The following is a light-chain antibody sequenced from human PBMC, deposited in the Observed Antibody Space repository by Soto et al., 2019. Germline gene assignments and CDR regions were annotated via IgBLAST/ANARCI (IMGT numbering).Light chain of an antibody. CDR2: AAS. Sequence: EIVLTQSPGTLSLSPGERATLTCRASQSVTSNYLAWYQQKPGQAPRLLIYAASSRATGIPDRFSGSASGTDFTLTISRLDPEDFAVYYCQQYGSSPQTFGGGTKVQIK. CDR1: QSVTSNY. V-gene: IGKV3-20*01. CDR3: QQYGSSPQT. J-gene: IGKJ4*01.